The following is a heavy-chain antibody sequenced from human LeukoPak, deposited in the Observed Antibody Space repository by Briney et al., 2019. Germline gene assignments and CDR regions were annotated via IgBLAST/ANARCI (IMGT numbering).Heavy chain of an antibody. CDR3: ARHRKSARNYLYYYMDV. D-gene: IGHD6-6*01. Sequence: SETLSLTCTVSGDSIHSVYYYWGWIRQSPGKGLEWIGSIYFDGETSYSPSLKSRLIISIDTSKNQFSLNLTSVTAADTALYYCARHRKSARNYLYYYMDVWGKGTTVTV. CDR1: GDSIHSVYYY. V-gene: IGHV4-39*01. CDR2: IYFDGET. J-gene: IGHJ6*03.